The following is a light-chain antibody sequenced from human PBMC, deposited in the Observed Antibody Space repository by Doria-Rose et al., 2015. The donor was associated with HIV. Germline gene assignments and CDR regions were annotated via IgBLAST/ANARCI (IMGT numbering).Light chain of an antibody. Sequence: DIQMTQSPSTLSASVGDRVTITCRASQSISNWLAWYQQKPGQAPKLLIYKASTLQSGVPSRFRGSGSGTEFTLTINSQQPDDFATYYCQHFDKYFSWTFGHGTKVDIK. V-gene: IGKV1-5*03. CDR2: KAS. CDR1: QSISNW. J-gene: IGKJ1*01. CDR3: QHFDKYFSWT.